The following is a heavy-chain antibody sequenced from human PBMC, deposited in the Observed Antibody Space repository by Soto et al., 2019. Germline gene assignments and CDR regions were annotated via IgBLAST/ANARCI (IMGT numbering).Heavy chain of an antibody. Sequence: GGSLGLSCAASGFTFSSYGMPWVRQAPGKGLEWVAVIWYDGSNKDYADSVKGRFTISRDNSKNTLYLQMNSLRAEDTAVYYCATTGDLDAFDIWGQGTMVTVSS. CDR3: ATTGDLDAFDI. J-gene: IGHJ3*02. CDR2: IWYDGSNK. V-gene: IGHV3-33*01. D-gene: IGHD7-27*01. CDR1: GFTFSSYG.